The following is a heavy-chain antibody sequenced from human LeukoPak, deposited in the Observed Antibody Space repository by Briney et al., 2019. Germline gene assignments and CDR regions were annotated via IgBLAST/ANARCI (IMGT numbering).Heavy chain of an antibody. V-gene: IGHV3-30-3*01. CDR3: ARAYYDFWSGYYDDYYYGMDV. J-gene: IGHJ6*02. CDR2: ISYDGSNK. CDR1: GFTFSSYA. Sequence: PGGSLRLSCAASGFTFSSYAMSWVRQAPGKGLEWVAVISYDGSNKYYADSVKGRFTISRDNSKNTLYLQMNSPRAEDTAVYYCARAYYDFWSGYYDDYYYGMDVWGQGTTVTVSS. D-gene: IGHD3-3*01.